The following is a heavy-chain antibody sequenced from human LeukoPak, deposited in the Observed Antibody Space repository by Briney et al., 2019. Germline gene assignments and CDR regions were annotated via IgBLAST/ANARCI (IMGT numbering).Heavy chain of an antibody. CDR1: GGTFSSYA. Sequence: SVKVSCKASGGTFSSYAISWVRQAPGQGLEWMGGIIPIFGTANYAQKFQGRVTITADKSTSTAYMELSSLRSEDTAVYYCARGAEDIVVVPAASNWFDPWGQGTLVTVSS. J-gene: IGHJ5*02. V-gene: IGHV1-69*06. CDR2: IIPIFGTA. CDR3: ARGAEDIVVVPAASNWFDP. D-gene: IGHD2-2*01.